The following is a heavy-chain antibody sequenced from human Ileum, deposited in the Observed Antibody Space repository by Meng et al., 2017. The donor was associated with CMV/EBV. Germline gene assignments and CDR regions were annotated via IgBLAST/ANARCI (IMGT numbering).Heavy chain of an antibody. D-gene: IGHD5-24*01. CDR3: ARRWSGNDY. Sequence: LSLTCSVSGDSSTDYYWAWIRQAPGNGLEYIAEISYTGSTTYSPSLKSRLTISMDTSKNQFSLKLSSVTAADTAMYFCARRWSGNDYWGQGTLVTVSS. CDR1: GDSSTDYY. J-gene: IGHJ4*02. V-gene: IGHV4-59*01. CDR2: ISYTGST.